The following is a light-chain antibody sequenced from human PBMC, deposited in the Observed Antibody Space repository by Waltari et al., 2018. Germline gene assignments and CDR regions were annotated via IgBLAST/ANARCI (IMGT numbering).Light chain of an antibody. CDR1: QSIGSY. CDR3: QQYDTYFT. J-gene: IGKJ3*01. Sequence: DIQITQSPVTLSASVGDRVTITCRASQSIGSYLAWYQQKPGEAPKLLIYMASDLESGVPSRFSGRGFGTDFTLTISSLQPDDFATYYCQQYDTYFTFGPGTKVDVK. CDR2: MAS. V-gene: IGKV1-5*03.